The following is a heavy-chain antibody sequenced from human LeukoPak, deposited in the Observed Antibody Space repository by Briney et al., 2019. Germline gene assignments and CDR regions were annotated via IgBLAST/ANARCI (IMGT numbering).Heavy chain of an antibody. CDR1: GFTFDDYG. D-gene: IGHD6-19*01. V-gene: IGHV3-20*04. CDR3: ARDKGSGWSWASNDNWFDP. J-gene: IGHJ5*02. CDR2: INWNGGST. Sequence: AGGSLRLSCAASGFTFDDYGMSWVRQAPGKGLKWVSGINWNGGSTGYADSVKGRFTISRDNAKNSLYLQMNSLRAEDTALYYCARDKGSGWSWASNDNWFDPWGQGTLVTFSS.